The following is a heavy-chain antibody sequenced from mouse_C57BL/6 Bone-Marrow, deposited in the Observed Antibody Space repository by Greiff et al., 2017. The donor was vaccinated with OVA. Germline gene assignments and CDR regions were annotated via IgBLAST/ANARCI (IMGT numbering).Heavy chain of an antibody. CDR2: ISYDGSN. D-gene: IGHD2-4*01. V-gene: IGHV3-6*01. Sequence: VQLKESGPGLVKPSQSLSLPCSVPGYSITSCYYWNWIRQFPGNKLEWMGYISYDGSNNYNPSLKNRISITRDTSKNQFFLKLNSVTTEDTATYYCAREGDYRFAYWGQGTLVTVSA. CDR1: GYSITSCYY. J-gene: IGHJ3*01. CDR3: AREGDYRFAY.